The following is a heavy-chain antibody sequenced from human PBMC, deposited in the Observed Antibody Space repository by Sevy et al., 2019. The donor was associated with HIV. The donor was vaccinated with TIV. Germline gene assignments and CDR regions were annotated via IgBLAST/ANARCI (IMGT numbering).Heavy chain of an antibody. CDR1: GFSISDYY. J-gene: IGHJ6*02. CDR2: ISSSGDTI. D-gene: IGHD3-16*01. Sequence: GGSLRLSCAASGFSISDYYMSWIRQAPGKGLQWISYISSSGDTIYYADSVKGRSTISRDNAKNSLYLQLTGLRAEDTAVYYCARDHEKDGELGDYYYYAMDVWGRGTTVTVSS. V-gene: IGHV3-11*01. CDR3: ARDHEKDGELGDYYYYAMDV.